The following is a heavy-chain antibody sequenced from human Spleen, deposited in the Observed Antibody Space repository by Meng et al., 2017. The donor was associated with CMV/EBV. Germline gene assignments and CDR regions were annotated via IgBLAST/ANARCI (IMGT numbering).Heavy chain of an antibody. V-gene: IGHV3-11*04. CDR2: ISDSGGTI. CDR1: GFTFSDYY. D-gene: IGHD3-3*01. Sequence: GESLKISCAASGFTFSDYYMNWIRQAPGKGLEWLSYISDSGGTIYYADSVKGRFTISRDNAKNSLYLQMNSLRAEDTAVYYCARDHGDFWSGYSHGMDVWGQGTTVTVSS. CDR3: ARDHGDFWSGYSHGMDV. J-gene: IGHJ6*02.